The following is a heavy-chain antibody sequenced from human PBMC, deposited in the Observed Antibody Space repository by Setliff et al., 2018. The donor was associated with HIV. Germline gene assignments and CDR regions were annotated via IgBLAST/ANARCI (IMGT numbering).Heavy chain of an antibody. CDR3: AKKLSPAAGYFDY. Sequence: KTSETLSLTCTVSGGSIVSYYWTWIRQPAGKGLEWMGRIYSSGNTEYNPSLKGRVTMSVDTSENQFSLRLASVTAADTAVYYCAKKLSPAAGYFDYWGQGTLVTVSS. J-gene: IGHJ4*02. D-gene: IGHD6-13*01. V-gene: IGHV4-4*07. CDR2: IYSSGNT. CDR1: GGSIVSYY.